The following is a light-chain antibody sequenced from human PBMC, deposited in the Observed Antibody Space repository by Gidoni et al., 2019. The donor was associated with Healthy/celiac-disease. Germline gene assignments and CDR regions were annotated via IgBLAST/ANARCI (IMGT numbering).Light chain of an antibody. J-gene: IGKJ1*01. CDR3: RQSYRAPWT. CDR2: AAS. Sequence: DIQMTQSPSSLSASVGDRVTVPCLASQSSSSSLTWYQQKPGKAPKLLIYAASSLQSGVPSRFSGSGSGTDFTLSRSSLEADDFGTYYCRQSYRAPWTFGQGTKVEIK. V-gene: IGKV1-39*01. CDR1: QSSSSS.